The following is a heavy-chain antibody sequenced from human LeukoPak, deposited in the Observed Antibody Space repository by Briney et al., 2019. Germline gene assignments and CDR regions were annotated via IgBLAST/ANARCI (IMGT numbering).Heavy chain of an antibody. CDR3: ARDDVPYRGTYTPFDH. J-gene: IGHJ4*02. CDR1: GVSISSYY. CDR2: IYTSGTT. Sequence: SETLSLTCTVSGVSISSYYWSWLRQPAGKGLEWIGRIYTSGTTKHNPSLKSRVTLSVDTSKNQFSLRLTSVTAADTAVYLCARDDVPYRGTYTPFDHWGQGTLVTVSS. V-gene: IGHV4-4*07. D-gene: IGHD1-26*01.